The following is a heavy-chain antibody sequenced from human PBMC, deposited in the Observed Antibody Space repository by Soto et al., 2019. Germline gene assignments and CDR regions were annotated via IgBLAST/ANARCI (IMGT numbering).Heavy chain of an antibody. CDR3: AKGVPGIAVAGTVYFQH. Sequence: PGGSLRLSCAASGFTFSRYAMSWVRQGPGKGLEWVSGISGSGDSTYYADSVKGRFTISRDNSKNTLYLQMNSLRAEDTAVYYCAKGVPGIAVAGTVYFQHWGQGTLVTVSS. V-gene: IGHV3-23*01. CDR2: ISGSGDST. CDR1: GFTFSRYA. D-gene: IGHD6-19*01. J-gene: IGHJ1*01.